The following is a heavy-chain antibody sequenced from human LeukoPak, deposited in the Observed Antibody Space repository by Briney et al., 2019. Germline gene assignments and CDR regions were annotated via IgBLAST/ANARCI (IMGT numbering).Heavy chain of an antibody. J-gene: IGHJ4*02. Sequence: PGGSLRLSCAASGFTFSDYWMHWVRQAPGKGLVWVSRINTDDSSITYADSVKGRFTISRDNAKNTLYLQMNSLRAEDTAVYFCARDRSPGMLDFWSQGTLVTVSS. CDR1: GFTFSDYW. V-gene: IGHV3-74*03. CDR2: INTDDSSI. CDR3: ARDRSPGMLDF.